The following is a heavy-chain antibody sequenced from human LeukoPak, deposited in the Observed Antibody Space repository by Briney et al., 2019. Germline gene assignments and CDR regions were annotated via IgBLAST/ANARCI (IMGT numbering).Heavy chain of an antibody. CDR2: ISSTGTT. CDR3: ARLDILVPRAVEWFDP. J-gene: IGHJ5*02. V-gene: IGHV4-4*07. CDR1: GDAMSGKY. Sequence: SETLSLPCTVSGDAMSGKYWSWIRRPAGRGLEWLGRISSTGTTDYSPSLKGRATMSLDTSKNQFSLSLTSVTAADTAVYYCARLDILVPRAVEWFDPCDQGTLVIVSS. D-gene: IGHD3-9*01.